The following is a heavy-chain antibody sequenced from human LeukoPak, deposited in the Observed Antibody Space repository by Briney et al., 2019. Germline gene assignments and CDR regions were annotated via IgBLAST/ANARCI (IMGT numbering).Heavy chain of an antibody. V-gene: IGHV3-53*01. Sequence: GGSLRLSCTASGFGVSNNYMSWVRQAAGKGLEWVAVIYSGAATFYADAGKGRFSHSRDNSQNALFLQMNSLKVEDSAVYYCARDPGLNAFDIWGQGTMVTVSS. CDR2: IYSGAAT. CDR3: ARDPGLNAFDI. CDR1: GFGVSNNY. J-gene: IGHJ3*02.